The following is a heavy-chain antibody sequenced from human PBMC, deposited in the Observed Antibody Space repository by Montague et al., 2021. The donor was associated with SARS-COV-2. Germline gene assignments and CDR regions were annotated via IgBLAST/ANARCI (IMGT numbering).Heavy chain of an antibody. V-gene: IGHV4-39*01. J-gene: IGHJ5*02. D-gene: IGHD1-1*01. Sequence: SETLSLTCVVSSGSISPSYTHYLGWLRQAPVEWLEWIATISYSGSTPYNPPLRSRFTISVDTTKNQISLTLTSVTAADTSVYYCARHSTTHAFDPWGQGILVTVSS. CDR2: ISYSGST. CDR3: ARHSTTHAFDP. CDR1: SGSISPSYTHY.